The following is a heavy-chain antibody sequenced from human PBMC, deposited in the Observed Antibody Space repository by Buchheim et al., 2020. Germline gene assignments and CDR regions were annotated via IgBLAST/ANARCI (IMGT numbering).Heavy chain of an antibody. D-gene: IGHD4-23*01. CDR2: ISGSGAST. Sequence: EVQLLESGGALVQPGGSLRLSCAASGFTFSSDAMTWVRQAPGKGLEWVSGISGSGASTSYADSVRGRFTISRDNSQNMLYLQMNSLRAEDTAVYYCAKIDGGNSVRGNFDYWGQGTL. CDR1: GFTFSSDA. CDR3: AKIDGGNSVRGNFDY. J-gene: IGHJ4*02. V-gene: IGHV3-23*01.